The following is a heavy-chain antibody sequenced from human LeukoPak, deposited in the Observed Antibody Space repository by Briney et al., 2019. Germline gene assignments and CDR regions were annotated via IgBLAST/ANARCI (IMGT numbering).Heavy chain of an antibody. CDR2: ISSSSSYT. D-gene: IGHD3-22*01. Sequence: GGSLRLSCAASGFTFSDYYMSWIRQAPGKGLEWVSYISSSSSYTNYADSVKGRFTISRDNAKNSLYLQMNSLRAEDTAVYYCARHQKTTYYYDSSGYYRHNWFDPWGQGTLVTVSS. V-gene: IGHV3-11*06. CDR1: GFTFSDYY. CDR3: ARHQKTTYYYDSSGYYRHNWFDP. J-gene: IGHJ5*02.